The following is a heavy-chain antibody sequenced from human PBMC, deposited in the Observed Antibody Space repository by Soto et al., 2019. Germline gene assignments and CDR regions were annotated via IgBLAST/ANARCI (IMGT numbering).Heavy chain of an antibody. D-gene: IGHD7-27*01. CDR1: GYAFTGYY. Sequence: RASVKVSCKASGYAFTGYYMHWVRQAPGQGLEWMGWINPNSGGTNYAQKFQGWVTMTRDTSISTAYMELSRLRSDDTAVYYCARGTPGYYYYGMDVWGQGPTVTVSS. J-gene: IGHJ6*02. CDR3: ARGTPGYYYYGMDV. CDR2: INPNSGGT. V-gene: IGHV1-2*04.